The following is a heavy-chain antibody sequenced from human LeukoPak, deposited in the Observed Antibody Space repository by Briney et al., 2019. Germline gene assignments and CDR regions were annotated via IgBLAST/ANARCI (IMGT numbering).Heavy chain of an antibody. CDR3: ARAPVTSCRGAFCYPFDL. CDR2: ISATGSTT. CDR1: GFTFSTYA. J-gene: IGHJ4*02. V-gene: IGHV3-23*01. D-gene: IGHD2-21*01. Sequence: GGSLRLSCAASGFTFSTYAMTWVRQAPGKGLESVSLISATGSTTYYAESVRGRFTISRDNSKNTLYLQMNTLRVEDAALYYCARAPVTSCRGAFCYPFDLWGQGVLVTVSS.